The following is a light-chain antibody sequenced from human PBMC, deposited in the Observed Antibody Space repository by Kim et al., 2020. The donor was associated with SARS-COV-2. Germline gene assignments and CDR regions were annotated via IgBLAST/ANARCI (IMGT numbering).Light chain of an antibody. CDR2: GAS. CDR1: QSVGSN. J-gene: IGKJ4*01. CDR3: QQHDAWPLT. Sequence: VSPGERATRSGRASQSVGSNLAWYQQKLGQAPSLLISGASTRATGIPARFSGSGSGTEFTLTISSLQSEDFAVYYCQQHDAWPLTFGEGTKVDIK. V-gene: IGKV3-15*01.